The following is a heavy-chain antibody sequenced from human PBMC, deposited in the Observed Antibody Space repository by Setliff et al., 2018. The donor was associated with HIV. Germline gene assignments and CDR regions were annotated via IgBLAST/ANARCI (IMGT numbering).Heavy chain of an antibody. Sequence: GGSLRLSCEASGFTFSTYGMNWVRHAPGKGLEWVAQISSSGFPIYYADSVRGRFTASRDNGKNSLFLQMNSLRDGDTALYYCGKGPTGSGSSYVDYWGQGTLVTVSS. CDR1: GFTFSTYG. J-gene: IGHJ4*02. V-gene: IGHV3-48*02. D-gene: IGHD3-10*01. CDR3: GKGPTGSGSSYVDY. CDR2: ISSSGFPI.